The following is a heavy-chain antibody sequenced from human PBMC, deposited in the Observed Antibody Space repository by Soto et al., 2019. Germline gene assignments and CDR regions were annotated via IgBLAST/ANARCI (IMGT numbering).Heavy chain of an antibody. CDR3: ARDNIGSYYYGMDV. Sequence: PGGSLRLSCAASGFTFSSYEMNWVRQAPGKGLEWVSYISSSGSTIYYADSVKGRFTISRDNAKNSLYLQMNSLRAEDTAVYYCARDNIGSYYYGMDVWGQGTTVTVSS. J-gene: IGHJ6*02. CDR2: ISSSGSTI. CDR1: GFTFSSYE. D-gene: IGHD5-12*01. V-gene: IGHV3-48*03.